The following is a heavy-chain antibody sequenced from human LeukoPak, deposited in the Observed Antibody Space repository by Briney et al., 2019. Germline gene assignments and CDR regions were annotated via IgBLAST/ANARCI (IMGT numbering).Heavy chain of an antibody. J-gene: IGHJ4*02. CDR3: ANYGLSAYSWLDYFDY. Sequence: GGSLRLSCAASGFTFSSYAMSWVRQAPGKGLEWVSAISGSGGSTYYADSVKGRFTISRDNSKNTLYLQMNSLRAEGTAVYYCANYGLSAYSWLDYFDYWGQGALVTVSS. CDR1: GFTFSSYA. D-gene: IGHD2-21*01. CDR2: ISGSGGST. V-gene: IGHV3-23*01.